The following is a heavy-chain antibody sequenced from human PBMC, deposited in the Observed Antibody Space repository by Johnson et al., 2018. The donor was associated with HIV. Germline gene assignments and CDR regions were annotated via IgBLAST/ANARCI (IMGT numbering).Heavy chain of an antibody. Sequence: VQLVESGGGLVQPGRSLRLSCAASGFIFDDYAMHWVRQAPGKVLEWVSGISWNSGSIGYADSVKGRFTISRDNAKNSLYLQMNSLRAEDTALYYCAKDTEPDLADAFDIWGQGTMVTVSS. CDR3: AKDTEPDLADAFDI. J-gene: IGHJ3*02. CDR2: ISWNSGSI. V-gene: IGHV3-9*01. D-gene: IGHD1-14*01. CDR1: GFIFDDYA.